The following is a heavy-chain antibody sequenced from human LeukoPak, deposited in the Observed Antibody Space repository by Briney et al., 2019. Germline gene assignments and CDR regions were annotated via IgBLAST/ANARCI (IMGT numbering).Heavy chain of an antibody. CDR1: GGSISSGGYY. CDR3: ATTLRGRGGYYYYYMDV. V-gene: IGHV4-31*03. D-gene: IGHD3-10*01. Sequence: SETLSLTCTVSGGSISSGGYYWSWIRQHPGKGLEWIGYIYYSGSTYYNPSLKSRVTISVDTSKNQFCLKLSSVTAADTAVYYCATTLRGRGGYYYYYMDVWGKGTTVTVSS. J-gene: IGHJ6*03. CDR2: IYYSGST.